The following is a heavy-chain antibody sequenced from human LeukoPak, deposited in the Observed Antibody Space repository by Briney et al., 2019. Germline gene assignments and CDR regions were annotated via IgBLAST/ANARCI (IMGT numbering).Heavy chain of an antibody. CDR1: GFTFTNYG. CDR3: ARDMVAEAGTRWGDY. Sequence: GGSLRLSCAASGFTFTNYGMSWVRQAPGKGLEWVSGISPNGAGIGYADSVSGRFTISRDNAKNSLSLQMNSLRAEDTAVYYCARDMVAEAGTRWGDYWGQGTLVTVSS. D-gene: IGHD6-19*01. V-gene: IGHV3-20*04. J-gene: IGHJ4*02. CDR2: ISPNGAGI.